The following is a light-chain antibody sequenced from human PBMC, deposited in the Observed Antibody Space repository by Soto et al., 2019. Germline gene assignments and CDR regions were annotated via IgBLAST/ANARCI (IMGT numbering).Light chain of an antibody. V-gene: IGKV1-33*01. J-gene: IGKJ4*01. Sequence: DIQMTQSPSSLSASVGGRVTITCQASQDIKNYLNWYQQKSGKAPKFLIYDASDLETGVPSRFSGSGSGTDFTFTINSLQPEDIATYYCQQYDNLPLTFGGGTKVDIK. CDR2: DAS. CDR3: QQYDNLPLT. CDR1: QDIKNY.